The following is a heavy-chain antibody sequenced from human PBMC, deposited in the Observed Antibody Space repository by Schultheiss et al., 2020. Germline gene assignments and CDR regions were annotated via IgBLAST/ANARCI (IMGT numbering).Heavy chain of an antibody. CDR3: AKVPKPTTYYDILTGYPSDYYYGMDV. V-gene: IGHV3-74*01. J-gene: IGHJ6*02. D-gene: IGHD3-9*01. Sequence: GGSLRLSCAASGFTFSNAWMNWVRQAPGKGLEWVGRINSDGSSTSYADSVKGRFTISRDNAKNTLYLQMNSLRAEDTAVYYCAKVPKPTTYYDILTGYPSDYYYGMDVWGQGTTVTVSS. CDR1: GFTFSNAW. CDR2: INSDGSST.